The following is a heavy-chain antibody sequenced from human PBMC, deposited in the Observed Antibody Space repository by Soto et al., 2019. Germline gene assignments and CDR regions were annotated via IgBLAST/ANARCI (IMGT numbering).Heavy chain of an antibody. CDR2: IYYSGST. CDR3: ARVPAPGNSYYYYYMDV. J-gene: IGHJ6*03. D-gene: IGHD1-1*01. Sequence: TLSLTCTVSGGSISNYYWSWLRQPPGKGLEYIGYIYYSGSTKYNPSLKSRVTISLDATKNQFSLKLSSVTAADTAVYYCARVPAPGNSYYYYYMDVWGTGTTVTVSS. V-gene: IGHV4-59*01. CDR1: GGSISNYY.